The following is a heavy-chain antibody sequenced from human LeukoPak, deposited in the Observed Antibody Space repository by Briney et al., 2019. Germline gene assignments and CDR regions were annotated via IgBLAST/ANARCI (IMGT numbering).Heavy chain of an antibody. CDR2: ISGSGGST. J-gene: IGHJ4*02. Sequence: GGSLRLSCAASGFTFSSYAMSWVRQAPGKGLEWDSAISGSGGSTYYADSVKGRFTISRDNSKNTLYLQMNSLRAEDTAVYYCAKTFITMIVVVIPTAFDYWGQGTLVTVSS. CDR1: GFTFSSYA. CDR3: AKTFITMIVVVIPTAFDY. D-gene: IGHD3-22*01. V-gene: IGHV3-23*01.